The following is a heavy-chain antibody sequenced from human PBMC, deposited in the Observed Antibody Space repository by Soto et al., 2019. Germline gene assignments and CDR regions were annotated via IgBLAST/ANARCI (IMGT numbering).Heavy chain of an antibody. CDR2: IYYSGST. D-gene: IGHD2-8*02. CDR1: GGSISSGGYY. Sequence: PSETLSLTCTVSGGSISSGGYYWSWIRQHPGKGLEWIGYIYYSGSTYYNPSLKSRVTISVDTSKNQFSLKLTSVTAADTAVYYCARGRGPVRWHWYYFDYWGQGTLVTVSS. V-gene: IGHV4-31*03. CDR3: ARGRGPVRWHWYYFDY. J-gene: IGHJ4*02.